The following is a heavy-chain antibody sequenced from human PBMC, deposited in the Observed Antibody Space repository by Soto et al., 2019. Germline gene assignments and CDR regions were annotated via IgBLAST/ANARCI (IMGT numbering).Heavy chain of an antibody. CDR2: IYYSGST. D-gene: IGHD2-2*01. CDR1: GGSISSSSYY. J-gene: IGHJ4*02. V-gene: IGHV4-39*01. CDR3: ARSLVVVPAAMGLGFDY. Sequence: SETLSLTCTVSGGSISSSSYYWGWIRQPPGKGLEWIGSIYYSGSTYYNPSLKSRVTISVDTSKNQFSLKLSSVTAADTAVYYCARSLVVVPAAMGLGFDYWGQGTLVTSPQ.